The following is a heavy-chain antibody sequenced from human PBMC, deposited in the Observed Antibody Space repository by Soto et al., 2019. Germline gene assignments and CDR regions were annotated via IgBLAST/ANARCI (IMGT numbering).Heavy chain of an antibody. V-gene: IGHV1-18*01. CDR2: ISAYNGNT. CDR1: GYTSTSYG. CDR3: ARGFTCSGGSCYSATEYFQH. Sequence: QVQLVQSGAEVKKPGASVKVSCKASGYTSTSYGISWVRQAPGQGLEWMGWISAYNGNTNYAQKLQGRVTMTTDTSTSTAYMELRSLRSDDTAVYYCARGFTCSGGSCYSATEYFQHWGQGTLVTVSS. J-gene: IGHJ1*01. D-gene: IGHD2-15*01.